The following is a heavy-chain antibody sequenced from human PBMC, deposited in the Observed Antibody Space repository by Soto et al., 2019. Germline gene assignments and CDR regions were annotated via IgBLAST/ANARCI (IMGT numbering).Heavy chain of an antibody. J-gene: IGHJ5*02. D-gene: IGHD3-9*01. V-gene: IGHV1-2*04. CDR3: ARGPRGVRYFDWLSWFDP. CDR1: GYTFTGYY. CDR2: INPNSGGT. Sequence: ASVKVSCKASGYTFTGYYMHWVRQAPGQGLEWMGWINPNSGGTNYAQKFQGWVTMTRDTSISTAYMELSRLRSDDTAVYYCARGPRGVRYFDWLSWFDPWGQGTLVTVSS.